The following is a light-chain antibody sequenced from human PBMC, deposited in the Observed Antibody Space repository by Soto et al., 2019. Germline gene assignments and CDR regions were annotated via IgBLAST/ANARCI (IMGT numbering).Light chain of an antibody. CDR3: QQRSNWPPEVT. V-gene: IGKV3D-20*02. J-gene: IGKJ5*01. CDR2: GAS. CDR1: QSVSNTY. Sequence: EIALTQSPGTLSLSPGDRATLSCRASQSVSNTYLAWYQQRPGQAPRLLIYGASNRATGIPDRFSGSGSGTDFTLTISSLEPEDFAVYYCQQRSNWPPEVTFGQGTRLEI.